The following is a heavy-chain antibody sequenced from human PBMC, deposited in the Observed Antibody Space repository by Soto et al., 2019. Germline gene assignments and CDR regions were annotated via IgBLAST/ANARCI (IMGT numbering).Heavy chain of an antibody. J-gene: IGHJ4*02. V-gene: IGHV1-3*01. CDR3: TRAPLGIIVAPDF. D-gene: IGHD3-22*01. CDR1: GYTFTSYA. Sequence: ASVKVSCKASGYTFTSYAMHWVRQAPGQRLEWMGWMNAGNGNTKYSQKFRDRVTITTDTSASTTYMELSSLTSEDTAVYYCTRAPLGIIVAPDFWGQGTLVTVS. CDR2: MNAGNGNT.